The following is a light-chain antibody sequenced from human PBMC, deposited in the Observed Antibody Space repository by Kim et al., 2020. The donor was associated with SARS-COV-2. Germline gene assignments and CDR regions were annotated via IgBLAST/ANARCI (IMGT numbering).Light chain of an antibody. CDR3: HQRDRWSALT. CDR1: QSVSKY. CDR2: DSS. J-gene: IGKJ4*01. Sequence: VLTQSPATLSLSPGERPTLSCSASQSVSKYLAWYQQEPGQAPRLLIYDSSKRATGIPARFSGSGSGTGFTLTISSLQPEDFAVYYCHQRDRWSALTFGGGTKGDIK. V-gene: IGKV3-11*01.